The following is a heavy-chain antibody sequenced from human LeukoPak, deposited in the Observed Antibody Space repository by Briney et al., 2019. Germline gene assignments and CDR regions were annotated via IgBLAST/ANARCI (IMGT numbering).Heavy chain of an antibody. D-gene: IGHD3-22*01. CDR3: ARDTYYYDSSGYFNFDY. V-gene: IGHV1-8*01. J-gene: IGHJ4*02. CDR2: MNPNSGNT. CDR1: GYTFTSYD. Sequence: ASVKVSCKASGYTFTSYDINWVRQATGQGLEWMGWMNPNSGNTGYAQKFQGRVTMTRNTSISTAYMGLSSLRSEDTAVYYCARDTYYYDSSGYFNFDYWGQGTLVTVSS.